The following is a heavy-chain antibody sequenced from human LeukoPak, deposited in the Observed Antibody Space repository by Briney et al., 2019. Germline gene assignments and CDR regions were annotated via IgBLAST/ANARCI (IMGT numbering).Heavy chain of an antibody. CDR3: ARALYESRGPHHDY. Sequence: PGGSLRLSCAASGFTLSSYSMNWVRQAPGKGLEWVSSISSSSSYIYYADSVKGRFTIYRDNAKNSLHLQINSLRAEDTAVYYCARALYESRGPHHDYWRQGTLVTVSS. V-gene: IGHV3-21*01. D-gene: IGHD3-22*01. CDR2: ISSSSSYI. J-gene: IGHJ4*02. CDR1: GFTLSSYS.